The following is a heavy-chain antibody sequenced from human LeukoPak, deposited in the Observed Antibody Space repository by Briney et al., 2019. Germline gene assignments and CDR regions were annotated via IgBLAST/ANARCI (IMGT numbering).Heavy chain of an antibody. V-gene: IGHV5-51*01. Sequence: GESLKISCRVSGYTFTNYWIAWVRQLPGKGLEWMGIIYPGDSATRYSPSFQGQATISADNSVNTAYLQWNSLKVSDTAIYFCARQEYCGSSSCFDPIDVFDYWGQGTLVTVSS. CDR1: GYTFTNYW. D-gene: IGHD2-21*01. CDR3: ARQEYCGSSSCFDPIDVFDY. CDR2: IYPGDSAT. J-gene: IGHJ4*02.